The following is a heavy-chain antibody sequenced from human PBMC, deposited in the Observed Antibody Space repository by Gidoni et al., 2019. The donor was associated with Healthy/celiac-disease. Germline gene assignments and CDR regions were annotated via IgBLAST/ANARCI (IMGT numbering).Heavy chain of an antibody. Sequence: QVQLQDSGPGLLQPSQPLSLTSTPSGGPRSSGDYYWSWTRQPPGKGLEWIGYIYYSGSTYYNPSLRSRVSISVDTSKNQFALKLSSVTAADTAVYYCARIVVVAATLDYWGQGTLVTVSA. D-gene: IGHD2-15*01. CDR2: IYYSGST. V-gene: IGHV4-30-4*01. CDR3: ARIVVVAATLDY. J-gene: IGHJ4*02. CDR1: GGPRSSGDYY.